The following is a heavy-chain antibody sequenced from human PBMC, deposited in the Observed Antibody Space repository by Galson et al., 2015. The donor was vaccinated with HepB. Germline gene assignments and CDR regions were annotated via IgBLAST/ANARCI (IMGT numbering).Heavy chain of an antibody. D-gene: IGHD3-16*02. Sequence: SVKVSCKASGYTFTSHDIIWVRQTTGQGLEWMGWMNPNSGNTGYAEKFKGRVTMTRDTSKSTAYMELSSLTSEDTAVYYCARAPRDDYVWGSYRYRGDVWGQGTTVTVSS. V-gene: IGHV1-8*01. CDR1: GYTFTSHD. CDR3: ARAPRDDYVWGSYRYRGDV. J-gene: IGHJ6*02. CDR2: MNPNSGNT.